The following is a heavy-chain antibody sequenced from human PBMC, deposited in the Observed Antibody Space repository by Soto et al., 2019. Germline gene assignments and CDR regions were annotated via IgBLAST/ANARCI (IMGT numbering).Heavy chain of an antibody. CDR3: ARDRAVAGTFLGYYYYGMDV. CDR1: GGTFSSYA. D-gene: IGHD6-19*01. J-gene: IGHJ6*02. V-gene: IGHV1-69*01. CDR2: IIPIFGTA. Sequence: QVQLVQSGAEVKKPGSSVKVSCKASGGTFSSYAISWVRQAPGQGLEWMGGIIPIFGTANYAQKFQGRVTITADESTSTAYIELSSLRSEDTAVYYCARDRAVAGTFLGYYYYGMDVWGQGTTVTVSS.